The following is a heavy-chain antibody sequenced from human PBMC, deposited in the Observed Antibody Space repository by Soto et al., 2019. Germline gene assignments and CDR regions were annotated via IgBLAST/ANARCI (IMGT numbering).Heavy chain of an antibody. D-gene: IGHD2-2*01. J-gene: IGHJ6*02. CDR2: IKSKTDGGTT. CDR1: GFTFSNAW. V-gene: IGHV3-15*07. Sequence: GGSLRLSCAASGFTFSNAWMNWVRQAPGKGLEWVGRIKSKTDGGTTDYAAPVKGRFTISRDDSKNTLYLQMNSLKTEDTAVYYCTTVPEKGYCSSTSCPPLRYYYYGMDVWGQGTTVTVSS. CDR3: TTVPEKGYCSSTSCPPLRYYYYGMDV.